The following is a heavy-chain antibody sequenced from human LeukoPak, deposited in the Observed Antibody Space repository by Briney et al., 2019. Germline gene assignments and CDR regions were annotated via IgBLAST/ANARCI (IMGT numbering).Heavy chain of an antibody. CDR2: IYHSGST. D-gene: IGHD6-13*01. CDR1: GYSISSGYY. J-gene: IGHJ4*02. V-gene: IGHV4-38-2*02. Sequence: SETLSLTCTVSGYSISSGYYWGWIRQPPGKGLEWIGSIYHSGSTYYNPSLKSRDTISLHPSKNQFSLKLPSVTAADSAVYYCATSSWLRDANFDYGGQGTLVTVSS. CDR3: ATSSWLRDANFDY.